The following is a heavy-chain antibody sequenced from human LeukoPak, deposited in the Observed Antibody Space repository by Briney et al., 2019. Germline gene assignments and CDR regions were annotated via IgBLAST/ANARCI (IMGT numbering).Heavy chain of an antibody. CDR1: GGSISSSSYY. V-gene: IGHV4-39*07. CDR3: VRDTSWAFDI. J-gene: IGHJ3*02. CDR2: IYYSGST. Sequence: SEILSLTCTVSGGSISSSSYYWGWIRQPPGKGLEWIGSIYYSGSTYYNPSLKSRVTISVDTSKNQFSLKLSSVTAADTAVYYCVRDTSWAFDIWGQGTMVTVSS.